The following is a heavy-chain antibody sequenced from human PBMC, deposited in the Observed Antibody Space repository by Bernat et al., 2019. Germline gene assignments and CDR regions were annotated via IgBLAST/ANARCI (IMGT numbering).Heavy chain of an antibody. CDR1: GFTFSSYG. CDR3: ARGPEYSSSPCFDY. D-gene: IGHD6-6*01. CDR2: IWYDGSNN. J-gene: IGHJ4*02. V-gene: IGHV3-33*01. Sequence: QVQLVESGGGVVQPGRSLRLSCAASGFTFSSYGMHWVRQAPGKGLEWVAVIWYDGSNNYYADSVKVRFTITRDNSKNTLYLQMNIQVADDAAVYYCARGPEYSSSPCFDYWGQGTLVTVSS.